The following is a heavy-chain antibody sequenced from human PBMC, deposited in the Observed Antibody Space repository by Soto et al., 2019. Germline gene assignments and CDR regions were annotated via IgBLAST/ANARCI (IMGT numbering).Heavy chain of an antibody. CDR3: ARVGDFWSGYRHGMDV. CDR1: GGSISSYY. D-gene: IGHD3-3*01. V-gene: IGHV4-59*01. CDR2: IYYSGST. J-gene: IGHJ6*02. Sequence: SETLSLTCTVSGGSISSYYWSWIRQPPGKGLEWIGYIYYSGSTNYNPSLKSRVTISVDTSKNQFSLKLSSVTAADTAVYYCARVGDFWSGYRHGMDVWGQGTTVTVSS.